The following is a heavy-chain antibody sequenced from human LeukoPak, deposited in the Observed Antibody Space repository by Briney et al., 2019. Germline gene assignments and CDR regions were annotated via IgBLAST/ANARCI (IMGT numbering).Heavy chain of an antibody. CDR2: FHYSGST. D-gene: IGHD2-15*01. CDR3: ARHHDGGPKLRLDF. Sequence: SETLSLTCRVSGASVSNYYWSWIRQFPGKGLEWIGFFHYSGSTNYNPSLNSRVTTSIDTSMNQLSLTLVSVTAADAAVYFCARHHDGGPKLRLDFWGLGVLVTVCS. CDR1: GASVSNYY. V-gene: IGHV4-59*08. J-gene: IGHJ4*02.